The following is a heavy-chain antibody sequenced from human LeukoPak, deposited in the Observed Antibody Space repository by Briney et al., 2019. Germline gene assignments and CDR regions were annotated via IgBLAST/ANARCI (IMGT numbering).Heavy chain of an antibody. D-gene: IGHD6-25*01. V-gene: IGHV3-74*01. CDR2: INTDGSTT. J-gene: IGHJ4*02. CDR3: ARGSPAAV. CDR1: GFTFSSYC. Sequence: PGGSLRLSCAASGFTFSSYCMNWVRQAPGKGLVWVSRINTDGSTTNYADSVKGRFTISRDNAENTLYLQMNSLRAEDTAVYYCARGSPAAVWGQGGMVTVGS.